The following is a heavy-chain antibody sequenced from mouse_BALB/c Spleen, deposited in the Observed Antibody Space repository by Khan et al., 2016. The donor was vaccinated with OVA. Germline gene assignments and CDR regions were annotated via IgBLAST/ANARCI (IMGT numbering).Heavy chain of an antibody. CDR3: ARFDYGGAMDY. CDR2: ISYSGST. Sequence: EVKLLESGPGLVKPSQSLSLTCTVTGYSITSDYAWNWIRQFPGNKLEWMGYISYSGSTSYNPSLKSRISITRDTSKNQFVLQLNSVTTEDTATYYCARFDYGGAMDYWGQGTSVTVSS. CDR1: GYSITSDYA. D-gene: IGHD2-4*01. J-gene: IGHJ4*01. V-gene: IGHV3-2*02.